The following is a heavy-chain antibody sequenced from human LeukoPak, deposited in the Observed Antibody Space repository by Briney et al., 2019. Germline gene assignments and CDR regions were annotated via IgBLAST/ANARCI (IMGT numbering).Heavy chain of an antibody. J-gene: IGHJ4*02. D-gene: IGHD3-22*01. CDR1: GYTLTELS. CDR3: ARDMTYYYDSSGSPSTYFDY. CDR2: FDPEDGET. Sequence: EASVKVSCKVSGYTLTELSMHWVRQAPGKGLEWMGGFDPEDGETIYAQKFQGRVTMTEDTSTDTAYMELSSLRSEDTAVYYCARDMTYYYDSSGSPSTYFDYWGQGTLVTVSS. V-gene: IGHV1-24*01.